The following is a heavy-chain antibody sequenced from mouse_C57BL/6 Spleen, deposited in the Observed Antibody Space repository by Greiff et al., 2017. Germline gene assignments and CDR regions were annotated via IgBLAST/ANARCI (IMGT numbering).Heavy chain of an antibody. J-gene: IGHJ1*03. V-gene: IGHV2-4*01. CDR3: AKSGDYGNYEWYFDV. CDR2: IWSGGST. D-gene: IGHD2-1*01. CDR1: GFSLTSSG. Sequence: VQLVESGPGLVQPSQRLSITCTVSGFSLTSSGVHWVRQPPGTGLEWLGVIWSGGSTDYTAAFISRLSISKDNSKSQVFFKMNSLQADDTAIYDGAKSGDYGNYEWYFDVWGTGTTVTGAS.